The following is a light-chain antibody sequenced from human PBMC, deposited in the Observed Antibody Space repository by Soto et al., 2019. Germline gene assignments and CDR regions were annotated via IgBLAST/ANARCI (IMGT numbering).Light chain of an antibody. CDR3: QTWGSGIVV. Sequence: QLVLTQSPSASASLGASVKLTCTLSSGHSNYAIAWHQQQSEKGPRYLMKLNSDGSHSKGDGIPDRFSGSSSGAERYLTISRLQSEDEAAYYCQTWGSGIVVFGGGTQLTVL. CDR1: SGHSNYA. CDR2: LNSDGSH. J-gene: IGLJ2*01. V-gene: IGLV4-69*01.